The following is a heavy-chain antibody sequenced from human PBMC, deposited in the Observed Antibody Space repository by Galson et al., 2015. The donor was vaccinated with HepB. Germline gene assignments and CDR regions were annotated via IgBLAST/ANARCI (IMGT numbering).Heavy chain of an antibody. Sequence: SLRLSCAVSGLNFDTAWMSWVRQAPGKGLEWVGRIRTKTDGETADYAAPVKVRFTVSRDDSKNTLYLQMNSLKIEDTALYFCTTDWTFYHGGSGSFTVYSIFDCWGQGTLVTVSS. V-gene: IGHV3-15*01. J-gene: IGHJ4*02. D-gene: IGHD3-22*01. CDR1: GLNFDTAW. CDR3: TTDWTFYHGGSGSFTVYSIFDC. CDR2: IRTKTDGETA.